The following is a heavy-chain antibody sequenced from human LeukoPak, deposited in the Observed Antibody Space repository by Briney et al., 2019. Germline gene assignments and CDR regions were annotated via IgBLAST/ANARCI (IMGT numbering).Heavy chain of an antibody. CDR2: ISGSGGTT. CDR3: AKVSGGGLYYDGMDV. J-gene: IGHJ6*02. D-gene: IGHD1-14*01. Sequence: GWSLRLSCAASGFTFNNYAMNWVRQAPGKGLEWVSVISGSGGTTYYADSVKGRFTISRDSSKNTLYLQMNSLRAEDTAVYYCAKVSGGGLYYDGMDVWGQGTTVTVSS. CDR1: GFTFNNYA. V-gene: IGHV3-23*01.